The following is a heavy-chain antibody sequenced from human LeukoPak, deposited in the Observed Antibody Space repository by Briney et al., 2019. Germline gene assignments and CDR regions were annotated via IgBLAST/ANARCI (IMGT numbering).Heavy chain of an antibody. D-gene: IGHD2-21*01. CDR1: GFTFSSYG. Sequence: GRSLRLSCAASGFTFSSYGMHWVRQAPGKGLEWVAVIWYDGSNKYYADSVKGRFTISRDNSKNTLYLQMNSLRAKDTAVYYCAKEGVFPYFDYWGQGTLVNVSS. CDR2: IWYDGSNK. J-gene: IGHJ4*02. CDR3: AKEGVFPYFDY. V-gene: IGHV3-33*06.